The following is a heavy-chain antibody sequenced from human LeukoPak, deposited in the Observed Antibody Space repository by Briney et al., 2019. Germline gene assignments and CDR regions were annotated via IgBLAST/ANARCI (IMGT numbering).Heavy chain of an antibody. CDR2: INTDGTAT. CDR1: GFTFSKYW. D-gene: IGHD6-19*01. V-gene: IGHV3-74*01. J-gene: IGHJ4*02. Sequence: PGGSLRLSCAASGFTFSKYWRLWVRQAPGKGLESVSRINTDGTATTYADSVKGRFTVSRDNADNTMFLQMNSVRDEDTAVYYCATKQWLAPPPDSWGQGTPVTVSS. CDR3: ATKQWLAPPPDS.